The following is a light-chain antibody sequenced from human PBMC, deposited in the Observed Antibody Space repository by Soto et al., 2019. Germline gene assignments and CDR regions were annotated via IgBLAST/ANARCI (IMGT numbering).Light chain of an antibody. CDR2: DVS. V-gene: IGLV2-14*01. CDR1: SSDVGGYNY. CDR3: SSYTSSSTLV. Sequence: QPVLTQPASVSGSPGQSIAISCTGTSSDVGGYNYVSWYQQHPGKAPKLVIYDVSSRPSGVSNRFSGSKSGNTASLTISGLQAEDEADYYCSSYTSSSTLVFGGGTKLTVL. J-gene: IGLJ2*01.